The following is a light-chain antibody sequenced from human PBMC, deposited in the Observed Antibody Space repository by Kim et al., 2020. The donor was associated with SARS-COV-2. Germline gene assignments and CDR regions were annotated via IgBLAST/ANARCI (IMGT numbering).Light chain of an antibody. CDR3: QSADSSGTWV. J-gene: IGLJ3*02. Sequence: SYELTQPPSVSVSPGQTARITCSGDALPKQYAYWYQQKPGQAPVLVIYKDSERPSGIPERFSGSSSGTTVTLTISGVQAEVEADYYCQSADSSGTWVFGG. CDR2: KDS. CDR1: ALPKQY. V-gene: IGLV3-25*03.